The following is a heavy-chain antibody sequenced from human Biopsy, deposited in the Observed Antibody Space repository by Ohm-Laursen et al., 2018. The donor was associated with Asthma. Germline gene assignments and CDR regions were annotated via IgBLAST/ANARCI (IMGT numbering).Heavy chain of an antibody. Sequence: SLRLSCTASGFTFSDYSMTWIRQAPGKGLEWISYISSSGSSILYADSVKGRFTISRDNAKNSLHLQMNSLRVEDTAIYYCARDIAFGGVHDFWGQGTLVAVSS. CDR2: ISSSGSSI. V-gene: IGHV3-11*01. D-gene: IGHD3-16*01. CDR1: GFTFSDYS. J-gene: IGHJ4*02. CDR3: ARDIAFGGVHDF.